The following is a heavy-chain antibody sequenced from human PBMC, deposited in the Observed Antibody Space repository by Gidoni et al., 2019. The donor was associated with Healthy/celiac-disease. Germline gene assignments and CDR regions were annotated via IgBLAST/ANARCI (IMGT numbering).Heavy chain of an antibody. D-gene: IGHD2-2*01. CDR3: ARLVVPAAIAGDY. CDR2: IIPIFGTA. V-gene: IGHV1-69*01. CDR1: GGTFSSYA. Sequence: QVQLVQSGAEVKKPGSSVTVSCQAPGGTFSSYAISWVRQAPGQGLEWMGGIIPIFGTANYAQKFQGRVTITADESTSTAYMELSSLRSEDTAVYYCARLVVPAAIAGDYWGQGTLVTVSS. J-gene: IGHJ4*02.